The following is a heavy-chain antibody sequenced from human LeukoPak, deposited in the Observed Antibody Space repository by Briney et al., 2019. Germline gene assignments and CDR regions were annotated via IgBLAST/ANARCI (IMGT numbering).Heavy chain of an antibody. CDR2: IKQDGSEK. D-gene: IGHD1-26*01. CDR1: GFTFSSYW. V-gene: IGHV3-7*01. CDR3: ARDPYSGGYGDYYYYYMDL. J-gene: IGHJ6*03. Sequence: GGSLRLSCAASGFTFSSYWMSWVRQAPGKGLEWVANIKQDGSEKYYVDSVKGRFTISRDNAKNSLYLQMNSLRAEDTAVYYCARDPYSGGYGDYYYYYMDLWGQGTTVTVSS.